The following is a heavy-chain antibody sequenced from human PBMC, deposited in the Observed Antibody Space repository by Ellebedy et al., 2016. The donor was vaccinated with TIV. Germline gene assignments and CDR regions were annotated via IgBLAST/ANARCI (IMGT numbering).Heavy chain of an antibody. CDR1: GFSLSA. CDR3: AKASVVGTSILFDF. V-gene: IGHV3-30*09. Sequence: GESLKISCEASGFSLSAMHWVRQAPGKGLEWLAVISYDGAIKEYADSVKGRFAVSRDDSQSTLYLQMSDLKPEDSAVYFCAKASVVGTSILFDFWGQGTLVTVSS. CDR2: ISYDGAIK. J-gene: IGHJ4*02. D-gene: IGHD2-21*02.